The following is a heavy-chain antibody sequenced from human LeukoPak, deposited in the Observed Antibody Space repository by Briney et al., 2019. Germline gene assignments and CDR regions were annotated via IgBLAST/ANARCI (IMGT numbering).Heavy chain of an antibody. CDR2: ISYDGSDK. V-gene: IGHV3-30*18. J-gene: IGHJ4*02. D-gene: IGHD6-13*01. CDR3: AKAVGRISWSFDY. CDR1: GFTFNTYA. Sequence: QPGRSLRLSCEASGFTFNTYAMHWVRQPPGKGLEWVALISYDGSDKIYTDSVKGRLTISRDNSESTLYLQMDSLRGDDAAVYYCAKAVGRISWSFDYWGQGALVTVSS.